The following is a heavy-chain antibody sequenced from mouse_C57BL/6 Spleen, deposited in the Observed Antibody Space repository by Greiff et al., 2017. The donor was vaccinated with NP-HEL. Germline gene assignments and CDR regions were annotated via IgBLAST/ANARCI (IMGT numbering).Heavy chain of an antibody. Sequence: QVQLKQSGAELVRPGSSVKLSCKASGYTFTSYWMHWVKQRPIQGLEWIGNIDPSDSETHYNQKFKDKATLTVDKSSSTAYMQLSSLTSEDSAVYYCARYGTLYAMDYWGQGTSVTVSS. V-gene: IGHV1-52*01. D-gene: IGHD1-1*01. J-gene: IGHJ4*01. CDR3: ARYGTLYAMDY. CDR1: GYTFTSYW. CDR2: IDPSDSET.